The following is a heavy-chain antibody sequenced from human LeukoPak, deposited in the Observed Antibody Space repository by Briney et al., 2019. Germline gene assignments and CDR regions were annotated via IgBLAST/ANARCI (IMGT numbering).Heavy chain of an antibody. Sequence: GGSLSLSCAASGFTFSSYAMSWVRQAPGKGLEWVSAISGSGGSTYYADSAKGRFTISRDNSKSTLYLQMNSLRAEDTAVYYCAKVVVPADRDAFDICGQGTMVTVSS. D-gene: IGHD2-2*01. V-gene: IGHV3-23*01. CDR1: GFTFSSYA. J-gene: IGHJ3*02. CDR2: ISGSGGST. CDR3: AKVVVPADRDAFDI.